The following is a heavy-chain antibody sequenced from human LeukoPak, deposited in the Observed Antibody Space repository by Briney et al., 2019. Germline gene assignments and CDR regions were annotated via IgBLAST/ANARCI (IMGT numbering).Heavy chain of an antibody. J-gene: IGHJ6*02. Sequence: PGGSLRLSCAASGFTFSSYSMNWVRQAPGKGLEWVSSISSSSSHIYYADSVKGRFTISRDNAKNSLYLQMNSLRAEDTAVYYCASGNYDILTGPLWGQGTTVTVSS. D-gene: IGHD3-9*01. V-gene: IGHV3-21*01. CDR1: GFTFSSYS. CDR2: ISSSSSHI. CDR3: ASGNYDILTGPL.